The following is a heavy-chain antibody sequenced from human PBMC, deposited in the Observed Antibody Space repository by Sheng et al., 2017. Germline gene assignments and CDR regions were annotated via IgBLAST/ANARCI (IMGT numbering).Heavy chain of an antibody. CDR2: ISSIGTYI. Sequence: EVRLVESGGGLVQPGGSLRLSCAASGFIFSDFEMNWVRQAPGKGLEWVSSISSIGTYISYAESIKGRFTISRDNAKDSVYLQMSSLRVEDTAVYYCARDRSGGYDGIDFWGQGTLVTVSS. V-gene: IGHV3-48*03. CDR1: GFIFSDFE. CDR3: ARDRSGGYDGIDF. J-gene: IGHJ4*02. D-gene: IGHD5-12*01.